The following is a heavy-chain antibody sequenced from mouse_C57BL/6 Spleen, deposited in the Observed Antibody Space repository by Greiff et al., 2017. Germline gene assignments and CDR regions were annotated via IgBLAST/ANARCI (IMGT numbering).Heavy chain of an antibody. CDR1: GFSLTSYA. J-gene: IGHJ4*01. CDR3: ARGKDYYSNYEAMDY. CDR2: IWTGGGT. D-gene: IGHD2-5*01. V-gene: IGHV2-9-1*01. Sequence: VMLVESGPGLVAPSQSLSITCTVSGFSLTSYAISWVRQPPGKGLEWLGVIWTGGGTNYNSALKSRLSISKDNSKSQVFLKMNSLQTDDTARYYCARGKDYYSNYEAMDYWGQGTSVTVSS.